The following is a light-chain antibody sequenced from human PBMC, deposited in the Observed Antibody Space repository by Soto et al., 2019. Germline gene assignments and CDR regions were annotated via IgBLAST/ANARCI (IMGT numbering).Light chain of an antibody. Sequence: QSVLTQPPSASGTPGQRVTISCSGSSSNIRSNTVNWYQQLPGTAPKLLIYGNNQRPSGVPDRFSASESGTSASLAISGRQSDDEADYYCATWDDRLNGRVFGGGTKLTVL. CDR3: ATWDDRLNGRV. CDR2: GNN. V-gene: IGLV1-44*01. J-gene: IGLJ3*02. CDR1: SSNIRSNT.